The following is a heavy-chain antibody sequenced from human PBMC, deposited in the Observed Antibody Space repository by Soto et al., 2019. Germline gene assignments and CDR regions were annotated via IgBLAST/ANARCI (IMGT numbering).Heavy chain of an antibody. V-gene: IGHV3-23*01. J-gene: IGHJ4*02. CDR3: AKGDWDYIAGHFDY. CDR1: GFTFTSCA. CDR2: ISGTAGNT. D-gene: IGHD1-7*01. Sequence: SLRLSCAASGFTFTSCAMSWVRQAPGKGLEWVSAISGTAGNTYHADSVKGRFTISRDISKNTLYLKMNNLRAEYTAVYYCAKGDWDYIAGHFDYWGQGTLVTVSS.